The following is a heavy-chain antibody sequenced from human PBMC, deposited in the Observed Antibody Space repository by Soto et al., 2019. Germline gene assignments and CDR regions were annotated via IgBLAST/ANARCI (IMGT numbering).Heavy chain of an antibody. D-gene: IGHD2-8*01. Sequence: ASVKVSCKASGYTFTSYGITWVRQARGQSLEWIGWIVVGSGNTNYAPKFQERVTITWDKSTFTAYMELNSVTPDDTAVYYCARLIGNSWLDSWGQGTLVTVSS. CDR3: ARLIGNSWLDS. J-gene: IGHJ5*01. V-gene: IGHV1-58*02. CDR2: IVVGSGNT. CDR1: GYTFTSYG.